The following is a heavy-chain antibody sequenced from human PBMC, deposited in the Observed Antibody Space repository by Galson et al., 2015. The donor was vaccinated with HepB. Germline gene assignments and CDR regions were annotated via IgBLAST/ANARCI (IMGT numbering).Heavy chain of an antibody. Sequence: SLRLSCAASGFTFSSYAMSWVRQAPGKGLEWVSAISGSGGSTYYADSVKGRFTISRDNSKNTLYLQMNSLRAEDTAVYYCAKDRKSKQQLAYYFDYWGQGTLITVSS. D-gene: IGHD6-13*01. CDR3: AKDRKSKQQLAYYFDY. V-gene: IGHV3-23*01. CDR2: ISGSGGST. CDR1: GFTFSSYA. J-gene: IGHJ4*02.